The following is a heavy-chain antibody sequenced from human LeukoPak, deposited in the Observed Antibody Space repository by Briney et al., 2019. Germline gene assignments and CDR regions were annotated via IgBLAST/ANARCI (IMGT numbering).Heavy chain of an antibody. Sequence: GSLRLSCAASGLPFSSYAMHWVRQAPGKGLEWVAVISYDGSNKYYADSVKGRFTISRDNSKNTLYLQMNSLRAEDTAVYYCAKDRDDFWSGYYMGYFDYWGQGTLVTVSS. CDR1: GLPFSSYA. J-gene: IGHJ4*02. CDR2: ISYDGSNK. CDR3: AKDRDDFWSGYYMGYFDY. D-gene: IGHD3-3*01. V-gene: IGHV3-30*18.